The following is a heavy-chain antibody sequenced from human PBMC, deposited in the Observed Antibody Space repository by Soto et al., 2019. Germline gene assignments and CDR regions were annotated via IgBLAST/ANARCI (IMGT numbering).Heavy chain of an antibody. J-gene: IGHJ4*02. CDR3: AKQRAGFGSGSDTYYFDY. D-gene: IGHD3-10*01. CDR1: GFTFSSNA. Sequence: EVQLLEFGGGLVQPGGSLRISCIGSGFTFSSNAMSWVRQAPGKGLEWVSAISGSGGTTYYADSVKGRFAVSRDNSNTTLYLQMNSLRAEDTAVYYCAKQRAGFGSGSDTYYFDYWGQGTLVTVSS. CDR2: ISGSGGTT. V-gene: IGHV3-23*01.